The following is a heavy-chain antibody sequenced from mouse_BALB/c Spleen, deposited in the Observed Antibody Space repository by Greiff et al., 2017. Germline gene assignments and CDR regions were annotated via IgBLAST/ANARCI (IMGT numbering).Heavy chain of an antibody. J-gene: IGHJ2*01. CDR2: IRSKSNNYAT. CDR1: GFTFNTYA. V-gene: IGHV10-1*02. Sequence: DVMLVESGGGLVQPKGSLKLSCAASGFTFNTYAMNWVRQAPGKGLEWVARIRSKSNNYATYYADSVKDRFTISRDDSQSMLYLQMNNLKTEDTAMYYCVRNYDYDEDFDYWGQGTTLTVSS. CDR3: VRNYDYDEDFDY. D-gene: IGHD2-4*01.